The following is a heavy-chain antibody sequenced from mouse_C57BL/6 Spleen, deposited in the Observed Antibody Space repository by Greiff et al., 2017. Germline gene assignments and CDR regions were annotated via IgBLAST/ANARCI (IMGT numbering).Heavy chain of an antibody. V-gene: IGHV1-80*01. CDR1: GYAFSSYW. D-gene: IGHD2-5*01. CDR3: ARECYSSYDFDY. J-gene: IGHJ4*01. CDR2: IYPGDGDT. Sequence: QVQLQQSGAELVKPGASVKISCKASGYAFSSYWMNWVKQRPGKGLEWIGQIYPGDGDTNYNGKFKGKATLTSDKSSSTAYMQLSSLTSEDSAVYFCARECYSSYDFDYWGQGTSVTVSS.